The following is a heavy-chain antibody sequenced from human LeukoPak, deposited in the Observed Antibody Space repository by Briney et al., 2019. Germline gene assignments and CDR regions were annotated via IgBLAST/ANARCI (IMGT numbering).Heavy chain of an antibody. D-gene: IGHD1-26*01. V-gene: IGHV3-23*01. CDR1: GFTFSSYA. CDR3: AKGFSGSYYVYYYYMDV. J-gene: IGHJ6*03. Sequence: PGGSLRLSCAASGFTFSSYAMSWVHQAPGKGLEWVSAISGSGGSTYYADSVKGRFTISRDNSKNTLYLQMNSLRAEDTAVYYCAKGFSGSYYVYYYYMDVWGKGTTVTVSS. CDR2: ISGSGGST.